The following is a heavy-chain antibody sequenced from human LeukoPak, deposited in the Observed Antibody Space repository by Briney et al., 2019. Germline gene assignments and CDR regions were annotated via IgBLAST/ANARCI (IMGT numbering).Heavy chain of an antibody. CDR1: GFTFSNYA. Sequence: PGGSLRLSCAASGFTFSNYAMSWVRQAPGKGLEWVSSISDSGGSTYYADSVKGRFTISRDNSKNTLYLQMNNLRAEDTAVYYCAKLLNDYGDYYFDYWGQGTPVTVSS. D-gene: IGHD4-17*01. V-gene: IGHV3-23*01. J-gene: IGHJ4*02. CDR2: ISDSGGST. CDR3: AKLLNDYGDYYFDY.